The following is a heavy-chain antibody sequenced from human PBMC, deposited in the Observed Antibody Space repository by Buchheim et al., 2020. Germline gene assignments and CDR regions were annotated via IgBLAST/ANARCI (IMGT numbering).Heavy chain of an antibody. V-gene: IGHV4-61*02. CDR2: IYISGST. CDR1: GGSISSGSYY. CDR3: ARDQVTTWEDWFDP. Sequence: QVQLQESGPGLVKPSQTLSLTCTVSGGSISSGSYYWSWIRQPAGKGLEWIGRIYISGSTNYNTSLKSRVTLSVDTSTNQFALKLSSVTAADTAVYYCARDQVTTWEDWFDPWGQGTL. D-gene: IGHD4-17*01. J-gene: IGHJ5*02.